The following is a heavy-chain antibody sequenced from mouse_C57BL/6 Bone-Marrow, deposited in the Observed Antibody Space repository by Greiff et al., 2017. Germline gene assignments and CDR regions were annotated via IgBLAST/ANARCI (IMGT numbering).Heavy chain of an antibody. CDR2: FYPGSGSI. CDR3: ARHGSTMVTTGYYFDY. D-gene: IGHD2-2*01. V-gene: IGHV1-62-2*01. Sequence: QVQLQQSGAELVKPGASVKLSCKASGYTFTEYTIHWVKQRSGQGLEWIGWFYPGSGSIKNNEKFKDKATLTADKSSSTVYMELSRLTSEDSAVYFCARHGSTMVTTGYYFDYWGQGTTLTVSS. CDR1: GYTFTEYT. J-gene: IGHJ2*01.